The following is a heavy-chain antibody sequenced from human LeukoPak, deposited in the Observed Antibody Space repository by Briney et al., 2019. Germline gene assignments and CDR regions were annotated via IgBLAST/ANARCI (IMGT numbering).Heavy chain of an antibody. CDR2: IKQDGSEK. V-gene: IGHV3-7*01. CDR1: GFSFTSYG. D-gene: IGHD1-7*01. Sequence: GRSLRLSCAASGFSFTSYGMSWVRQAPGKGLEWVANIKQDGSEKYYVNSVKGRFTISRDNAKNPLYLQMNSLRAEDTAIYFCAREDDWNYEDYWGQGTLVTVSP. CDR3: AREDDWNYEDY. J-gene: IGHJ4*02.